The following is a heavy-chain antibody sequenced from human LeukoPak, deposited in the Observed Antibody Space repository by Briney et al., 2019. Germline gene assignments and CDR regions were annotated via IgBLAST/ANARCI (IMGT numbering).Heavy chain of an antibody. CDR2: ISSGSNYI. D-gene: IGHD3-10*01. Sequence: GGSLRLSCAASGFTFSTYSMNWVRQAPGKGLEWVSYISSGSNYIYYADSVKGRFTISRDNAKNSLYLQMNSLRDEDTAVYYCARDQGNMVRGVIQDYWGQGTLVTVSS. CDR3: ARDQGNMVRGVIQDY. J-gene: IGHJ4*02. CDR1: GFTFSTYS. V-gene: IGHV3-48*02.